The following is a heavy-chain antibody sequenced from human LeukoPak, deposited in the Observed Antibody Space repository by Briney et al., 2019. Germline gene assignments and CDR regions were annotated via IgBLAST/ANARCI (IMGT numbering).Heavy chain of an antibody. CDR2: THYSGSP. CDR1: GDSISRSTYY. V-gene: IGHV4-39*01. Sequence: PSETLSLTCAVSGDSISRSTYYWGWIRQPPGKGLEWIGNTHYSGSPNYNPSLRSRVTMSGDTSNNQLSLKLNSVTAADTAMYYCARYSTIGAGGRGWYFDLWGRGTLVTVSS. CDR3: ARYSTIGAGGRGWYFDL. J-gene: IGHJ2*01. D-gene: IGHD6-13*01.